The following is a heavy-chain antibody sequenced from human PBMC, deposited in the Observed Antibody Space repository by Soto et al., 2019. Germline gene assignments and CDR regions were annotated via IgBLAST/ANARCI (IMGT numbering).Heavy chain of an antibody. J-gene: IGHJ6*02. D-gene: IGHD2-2*01. CDR3: ARDGRYQHPPMWGYYYYGMDV. CDR1: GYTFTGYY. CDR2: INPNSGGT. V-gene: IGHV1-2*04. Sequence: QVQLVQSGAEVKKPGASVKVSCKASGYTFTGYYMHWVRQAPGQGLEWMGWINPNSGGTNYAQKFQGWVTMTRDTSISTAYMELSRLRSDDTAVYYCARDGRYQHPPMWGYYYYGMDVWGQGTTVTVSS.